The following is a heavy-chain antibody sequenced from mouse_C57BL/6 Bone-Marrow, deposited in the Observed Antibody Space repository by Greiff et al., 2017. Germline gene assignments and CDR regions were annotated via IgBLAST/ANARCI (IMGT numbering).Heavy chain of an antibody. V-gene: IGHV5-4*01. Sequence: EVQVVESGGGLVKPGGSLKLSCAASGFTFSSYAMSWVRQTPEKRLEWVATISDGGSYTYYPDNVKGRFTISRDNAKNKLYLQMSHLKSEDTAMYYCARGGSSLFFDVWGTGTTVTVSS. CDR3: ARGGSSLFFDV. J-gene: IGHJ1*03. CDR2: ISDGGSYT. CDR1: GFTFSSYA. D-gene: IGHD1-1*01.